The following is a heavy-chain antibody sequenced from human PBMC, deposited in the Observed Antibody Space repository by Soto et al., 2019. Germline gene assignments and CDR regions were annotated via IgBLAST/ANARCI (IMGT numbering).Heavy chain of an antibody. Sequence: AAVKVSCKASGYTFTGYYMHWVRQAPGQGLEWMGWINPNSGGTNYAQKFQGRVTMTRDTSISTAYMELSRLRSDDTAVYYCARDRSISSGLYFDYWGQGTLVTVSS. D-gene: IGHD3-10*01. CDR1: GYTFTGYY. CDR2: INPNSGGT. V-gene: IGHV1-2*02. CDR3: ARDRSISSGLYFDY. J-gene: IGHJ4*02.